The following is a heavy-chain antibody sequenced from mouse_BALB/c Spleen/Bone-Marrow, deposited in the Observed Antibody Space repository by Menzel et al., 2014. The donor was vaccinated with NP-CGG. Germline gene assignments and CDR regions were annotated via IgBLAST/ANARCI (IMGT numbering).Heavy chain of an antibody. V-gene: IGHV2-6-1*01. D-gene: IGHD2-3*01. CDR1: GFSLISYG. CDR3: ARHDGYFGAVDY. CDR2: IWSDGST. Sequence: VMLVESGPGLVAPSQSLSITCTIPGFSLISYGFHWVRQPPGKGLEWLVVIWSDGSTTYNSALKSRLSISKDNSKSQVFLKLNSLLTDDTAIYYCARHDGYFGAVDYWGQGTSVTVSS. J-gene: IGHJ4*01.